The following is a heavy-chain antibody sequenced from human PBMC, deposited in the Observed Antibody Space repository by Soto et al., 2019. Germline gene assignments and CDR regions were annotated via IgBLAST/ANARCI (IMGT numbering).Heavy chain of an antibody. V-gene: IGHV3-23*01. CDR1: GFTFSSYA. J-gene: IGHJ6*03. CDR3: ASTSKLVTYYYYYMDV. CDR2: ISGSGGST. D-gene: IGHD6-13*01. Sequence: GGSLRLSCAASGFTFSSYAMSWVRQAPGKGLEWVSAISGSGGSTYYADSVKGRFTISRDNSKNTLYLQMNSLRAEDTAVYYCASTSKLVTYYYYYMDVWGKGTTVTVSS.